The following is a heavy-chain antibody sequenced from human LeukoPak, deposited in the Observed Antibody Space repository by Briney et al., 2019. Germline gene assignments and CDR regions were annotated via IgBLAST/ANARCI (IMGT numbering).Heavy chain of an antibody. Sequence: ASVKVSCKASGDTFINYYMHWVRQAPGQGLEWMGIINPSGGSVSYAQKFQGRVTMTRDTSTSTVYMDLSSPRSEDTAVYYCATDDILTGSSEFDYWGQGTLVTVSS. CDR2: INPSGGSV. J-gene: IGHJ4*02. CDR3: ATDDILTGSSEFDY. CDR1: GDTFINYY. V-gene: IGHV1-46*01. D-gene: IGHD3-9*01.